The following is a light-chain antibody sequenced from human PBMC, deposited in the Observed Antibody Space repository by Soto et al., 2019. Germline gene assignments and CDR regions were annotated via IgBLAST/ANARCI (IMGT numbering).Light chain of an antibody. CDR3: QQYGSSPLT. J-gene: IGKJ4*01. CDR2: DAS. Sequence: EIVLTQSPGTLSLSPGERATLSCRASQSVSSSYLAWYQQKPGQAPRLLIYDASSRATGIPDRLGGSGSGTDFTLTISRLEPEDFAVYYCQQYGSSPLTFGGGTKVEIK. V-gene: IGKV3-20*01. CDR1: QSVSSSY.